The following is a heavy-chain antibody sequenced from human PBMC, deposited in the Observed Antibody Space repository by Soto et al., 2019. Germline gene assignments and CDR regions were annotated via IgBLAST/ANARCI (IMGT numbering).Heavy chain of an antibody. CDR3: ARAGGIVVPAATFSSYYYGMDV. J-gene: IGHJ6*02. CDR2: IYYSGST. D-gene: IGHD2-2*01. CDR1: GGSISSSSYY. V-gene: IGHV4-39*01. Sequence: SDTLSLTCTVSGGSISSSSYYWGWIRQPPGKGLEWIGSIYYSGSTYYNPSLKSRVTISVDTSKNQFSLKLSSVTAADTAVYYCARAGGIVVPAATFSSYYYGMDVWGQVTTVTVPS.